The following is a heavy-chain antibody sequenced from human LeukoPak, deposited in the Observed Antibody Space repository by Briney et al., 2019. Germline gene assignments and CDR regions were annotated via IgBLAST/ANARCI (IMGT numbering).Heavy chain of an antibody. J-gene: IGHJ5*02. D-gene: IGHD2-15*01. CDR2: INPNSGGT. V-gene: IGHV1-2*02. Sequence: ASVKVSCKASGYTFTGYYMHWVRQAPGQGLEWMGWINPNSGGTNYAQKFQGRVTMTRDTSISTAYMELSRLRSDDTAVYYCARILPLIVVVVAASSGNWFDPWGQGTLVTVSS. CDR1: GYTFTGYY. CDR3: ARILPLIVVVVAASSGNWFDP.